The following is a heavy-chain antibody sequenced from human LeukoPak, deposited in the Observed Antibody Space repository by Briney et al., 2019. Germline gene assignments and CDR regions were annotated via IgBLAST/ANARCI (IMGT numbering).Heavy chain of an antibody. J-gene: IGHJ6*02. CDR1: VFAFRNAW. CDR2: IKTKTHGGTT. CDR3: TTDPFDYGDYYYDIDV. D-gene: IGHD3-16*01. Sequence: GGSLRLSCRASVFAFRNAWMNWVRQAPGKGLEWVGRIKTKTHGGTTDYAAPVKGRFTISRDDSEKTLYLQMNSLKTEDTAIYYCTTDPFDYGDYYYDIDVWGQGTAVTVSS. V-gene: IGHV3-15*01.